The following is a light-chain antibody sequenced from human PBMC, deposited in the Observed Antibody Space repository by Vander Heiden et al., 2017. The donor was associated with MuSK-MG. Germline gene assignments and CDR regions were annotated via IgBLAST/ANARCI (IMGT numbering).Light chain of an antibody. V-gene: IGKV1-39*01. CDR2: AAS. Sequence: DIQMTQSPSSLPASVGDGVTITCRASQSISSYLNWYQQKPGKAPKLLIYAASSLQSGVPSRFSGSGSGTDFTLTISSLQPEDFATYYCQQSYSTLPYTFGQGTKLEIK. CDR1: QSISSY. CDR3: QQSYSTLPYT. J-gene: IGKJ2*01.